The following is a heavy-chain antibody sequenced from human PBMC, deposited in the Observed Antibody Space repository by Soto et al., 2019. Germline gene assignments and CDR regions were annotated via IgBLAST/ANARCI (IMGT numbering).Heavy chain of an antibody. V-gene: IGHV1-3*01. Sequence: ASVKVSCTASGYTFTSYAMHWVRQAPGQRLEWMGWINAGNGNTKYSQKFQGGVTITRDTSASTAYMELSSLRSEDTAVYYCASVMDIVVVPAPTWGQGTLVTVSS. D-gene: IGHD2-2*03. J-gene: IGHJ5*02. CDR1: GYTFTSYA. CDR3: ASVMDIVVVPAPT. CDR2: INAGNGNT.